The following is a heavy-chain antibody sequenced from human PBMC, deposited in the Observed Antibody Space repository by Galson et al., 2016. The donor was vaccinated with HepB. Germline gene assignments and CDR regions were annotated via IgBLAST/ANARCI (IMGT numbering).Heavy chain of an antibody. J-gene: IGHJ4*02. D-gene: IGHD3-16*01. CDR1: GFTFSNYG. CDR3: AKDLYERGAQVGELFWDS. Sequence: SLRLSCAVSGFTFSNYGMHWVRQAPGKGLEWLTVISNDGSHKFFSDSVKGRFTISRDNSKNTLYLQMNSLRPDDTAVYYCAKDLYERGAQVGELFWDSWGQGTRVTVSS. CDR2: ISNDGSHK. V-gene: IGHV3-30*18.